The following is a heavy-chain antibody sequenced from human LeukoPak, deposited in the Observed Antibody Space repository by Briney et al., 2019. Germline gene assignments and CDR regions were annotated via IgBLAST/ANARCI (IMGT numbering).Heavy chain of an antibody. D-gene: IGHD5-24*01. CDR1: GGTFSSYA. CDR2: IIPILGIA. CDR3: ARARDGYNYDY. V-gene: IGHV1-69*04. Sequence: GASVKVSCKASGGTFSSYAISWVRQAPGQGLEWMGRIIPILGIANYAQKFQGRVTITADKSTSTAYMELSSLRSEDTAVYYCARARDGYNYDYWGQGALVTVSS. J-gene: IGHJ4*02.